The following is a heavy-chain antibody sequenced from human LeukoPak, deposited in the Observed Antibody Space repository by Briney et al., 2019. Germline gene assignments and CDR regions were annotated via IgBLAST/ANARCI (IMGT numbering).Heavy chain of an antibody. D-gene: IGHD3-22*01. CDR1: GYTFTSYG. Sequence: GASVKVSCKASGYTFTSYGISWVRQAPGQGLEWMGWISAYNGNTNYAQKLQGRVTMTTDTSTSTAYMELRSLRSDDTAVYYCARVGPYYYDSSGYYYVVLFDYWGQGTLVTVSP. J-gene: IGHJ4*02. V-gene: IGHV1-18*01. CDR3: ARVGPYYYDSSGYYYVVLFDY. CDR2: ISAYNGNT.